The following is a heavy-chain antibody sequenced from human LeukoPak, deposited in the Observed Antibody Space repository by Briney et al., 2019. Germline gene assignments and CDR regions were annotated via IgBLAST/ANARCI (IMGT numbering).Heavy chain of an antibody. CDR1: GGSFSGYY. CDR3: ARTKYGSGSYPGAKYYYYMDV. V-gene: IGHV4-59*01. Sequence: SETLSLTCAVYGGSFSGYYWSWIRQPPGKGLEWIGYFYYSGSTNYNPSLKSRVTISVDTSKNQFSLKLTSVTAADTAVYYCARTKYGSGSYPGAKYYYYMDVWGKGTTVTISS. CDR2: FYYSGST. J-gene: IGHJ6*03. D-gene: IGHD3-10*01.